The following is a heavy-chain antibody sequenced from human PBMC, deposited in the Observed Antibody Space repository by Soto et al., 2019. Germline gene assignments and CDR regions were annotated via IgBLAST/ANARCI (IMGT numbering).Heavy chain of an antibody. D-gene: IGHD1-26*01. J-gene: IGHJ4*02. Sequence: PSETLSLTCAVSGGSISSGGYSWSWIRQPPGKGLEWIGYIYHSGSTYYNPSLKSRVTISVDRSKNQFSLKLSSVTAADTAVYYCASSHGSPVPLDYWGQGTLVTVSS. CDR2: IYHSGST. CDR1: GGSISSGGYS. CDR3: ASSHGSPVPLDY. V-gene: IGHV4-30-2*01.